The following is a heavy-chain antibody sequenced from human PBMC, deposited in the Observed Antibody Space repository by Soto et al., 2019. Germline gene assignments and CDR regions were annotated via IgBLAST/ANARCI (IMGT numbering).Heavy chain of an antibody. Sequence: QVHLVQSGAEVKKPGASVNISCQASGYTFTSYYIHWVRQAPGQGPEWMGLISTRGGSTNYAQKLRGRVTMTRDTSTSTVVIEMSRLRSEDAAVYYCARGVVAGTYYYGMDVWGQGTTITVPS. D-gene: IGHD6-19*01. J-gene: IGHJ6*02. CDR2: ISTRGGST. V-gene: IGHV1-46*01. CDR3: ARGVVAGTYYYGMDV. CDR1: GYTFTSYY.